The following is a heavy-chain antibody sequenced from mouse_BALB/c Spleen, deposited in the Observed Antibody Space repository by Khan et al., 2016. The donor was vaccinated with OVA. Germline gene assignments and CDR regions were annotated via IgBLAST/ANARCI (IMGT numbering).Heavy chain of an antibody. CDR2: IWGDGST. D-gene: IGHD2-4*01. Sequence: VQLQESGPGRVAPSQSLSITCTVSGFSLTGYGVNWVRQPPGKGLEWLGMIWGDGSTDYNSALKSRLSISKDNSKSQVFLKMNSLQTDDTARYYCAREIYYDYAYYYAMDYWGQGTSVTVSS. V-gene: IGHV2-6-7*01. CDR1: GFSLTGYG. J-gene: IGHJ4*01. CDR3: AREIYYDYAYYYAMDY.